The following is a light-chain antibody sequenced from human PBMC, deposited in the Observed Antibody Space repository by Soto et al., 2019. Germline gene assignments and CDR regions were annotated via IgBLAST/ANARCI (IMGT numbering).Light chain of an antibody. Sequence: ILLTQSPSSLSASVGDRVTITCRASQGIDTSLAWYQQKPGKAPKLLIYAASNFQSGVPSRFSGSGSGTHFTLTISSLQPEDFATYYCQQYNSYPITFGQGTRLEIK. CDR3: QQYNSYPIT. V-gene: IGKV1-9*01. CDR1: QGIDTS. J-gene: IGKJ5*01. CDR2: AAS.